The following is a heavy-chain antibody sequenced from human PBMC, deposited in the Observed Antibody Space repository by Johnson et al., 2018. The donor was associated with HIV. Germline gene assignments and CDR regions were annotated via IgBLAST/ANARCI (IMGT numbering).Heavy chain of an antibody. CDR1: GFTFSRYW. Sequence: VQLVESGGGLVQPGGSLRLSCAASGFTFSRYWMSWVRQAPGKGLEWGANIKQDGSEKYYVDSVKGGFTITRANANTSLYLQMNSLRAEDTAVYYCAKGMDYYDSSGYYRRVYDAFDIWGQGTMVTVSS. J-gene: IGHJ3*02. CDR3: AKGMDYYDSSGYYRRVYDAFDI. CDR2: IKQDGSEK. D-gene: IGHD3-22*01. V-gene: IGHV3-7*01.